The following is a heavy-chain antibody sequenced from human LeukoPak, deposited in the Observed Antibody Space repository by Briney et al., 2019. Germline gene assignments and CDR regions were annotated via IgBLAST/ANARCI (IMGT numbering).Heavy chain of an antibody. D-gene: IGHD2-15*01. CDR2: ISAYNGNT. CDR1: VYTFTSYG. Sequence: ASVKVSCKASVYTFTSYGISWVRQAPGQGLEWMGWISAYNGNTNYAQKLQGRVTMTTDTSTSTAYMELRSLRSDDTAVYYCAREEGYCSGGSCYYYYYYMDVWGKGTTVTVSS. J-gene: IGHJ6*03. V-gene: IGHV1-18*01. CDR3: AREEGYCSGGSCYYYYYYMDV.